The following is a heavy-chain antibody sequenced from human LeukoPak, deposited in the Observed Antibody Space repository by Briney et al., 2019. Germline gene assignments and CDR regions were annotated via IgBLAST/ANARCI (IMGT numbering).Heavy chain of an antibody. D-gene: IGHD3-22*01. V-gene: IGHV4-39*01. J-gene: IGHJ4*02. CDR2: IYYSGST. CDR3: ARTGAAGESSGFYLRLFDY. CDR1: GGSISSSSYY. Sequence: SETLSLTCTVSGGSISSSSYYWGWIRQPPGKGLEWIGSIYYSGSTYYNPSLKSRVTISVDTSKNQFSLKLSSVTAADTAVYYCARTGAAGESSGFYLRLFDYWGQGTLVTVSS.